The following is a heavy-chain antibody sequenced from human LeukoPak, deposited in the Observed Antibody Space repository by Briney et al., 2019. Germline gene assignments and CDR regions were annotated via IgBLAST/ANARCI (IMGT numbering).Heavy chain of an antibody. Sequence: QTGGSLRLSCAASGFTFSSYGMHWVRQAPGKGLEWVAVIWYDGSNKYYADSVKGRFTISRDNAKNSLYLQMNSLRAEDTAVYYCARDLRDYDILTGYYISWGQGTLVTVSS. CDR2: IWYDGSNK. J-gene: IGHJ5*02. CDR3: ARDLRDYDILTGYYIS. V-gene: IGHV3-33*01. CDR1: GFTFSSYG. D-gene: IGHD3-9*01.